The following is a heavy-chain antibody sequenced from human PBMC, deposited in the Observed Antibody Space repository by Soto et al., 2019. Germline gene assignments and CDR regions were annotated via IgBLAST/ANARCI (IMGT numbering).Heavy chain of an antibody. Sequence: ASVKVSCKASGYTFTSYILHWVRQAPGQRLEWMGWIIADNGNTKYSQKFQGRVTLTRDTSASTAYMDLSSLTSEDTAVYYCARNFEGVDYWGLGTLVTVSS. CDR1: GYTFTSYI. V-gene: IGHV1-3*01. CDR2: IIADNGNT. J-gene: IGHJ4*02. CDR3: ARNFEGVDY. D-gene: IGHD1-7*01.